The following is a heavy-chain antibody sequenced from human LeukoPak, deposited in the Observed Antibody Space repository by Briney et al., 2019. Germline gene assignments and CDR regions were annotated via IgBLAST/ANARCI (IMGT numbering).Heavy chain of an antibody. D-gene: IGHD6-13*01. J-gene: IGHJ4*02. CDR3: ARDEFMAAVDY. CDR1: GYTFTGYY. V-gene: IGHV1-2*06. Sequence: ASVKVSCKASGYTFTGYYMHWVRQAPGQGPEWMGRINPNSGGTNYAQKFQGRVTMTRDTSISTAYMELSRLRSDDTAVYYRARDEFMAAVDYWGQGTLVTVSS. CDR2: INPNSGGT.